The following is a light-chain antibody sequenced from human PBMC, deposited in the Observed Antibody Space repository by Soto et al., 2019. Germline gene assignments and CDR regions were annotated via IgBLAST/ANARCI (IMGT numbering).Light chain of an antibody. CDR1: QSVSIN. Sequence: EIVLTQSPVTLSVSPGERATLSCRASQSVSINLAWFQQKPGQAPRLVIHGASTRATGIPARFSGSGSGTEFTLTISSLQSEDLAVYYCQQYDDWPRTFGQGTKMDIK. J-gene: IGKJ1*01. CDR3: QQYDDWPRT. V-gene: IGKV3-15*01. CDR2: GAS.